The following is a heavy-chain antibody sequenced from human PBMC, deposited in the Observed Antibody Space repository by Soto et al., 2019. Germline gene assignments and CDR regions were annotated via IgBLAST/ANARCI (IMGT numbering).Heavy chain of an antibody. CDR2: ISGSGGST. D-gene: IGHD6-19*01. CDR3: AKGLKDSSGWSYYYYGMDV. J-gene: IGHJ6*02. Sequence: GGSLRLSCAASGFTFSSYAMSWVRQAPGKGLEWVSAISGSGGSTYYADSVKGRFTISRDNSKNTLYLQMNSLRAEDTAVYYCAKGLKDSSGWSYYYYGMDVWGQGTTVTVSS. CDR1: GFTFSSYA. V-gene: IGHV3-23*01.